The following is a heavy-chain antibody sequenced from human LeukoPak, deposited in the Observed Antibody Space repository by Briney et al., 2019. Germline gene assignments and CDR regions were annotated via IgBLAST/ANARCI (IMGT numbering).Heavy chain of an antibody. D-gene: IGHD3-3*01. CDR2: IIPILGIA. CDR1: GGTFSSYA. CDR3: ARDGTYYDFWSGLGGNWFDP. Sequence: SVKVSCKASGGTFSSYAISWVRQAPGQGLEWMGRIIPILGIANYAQKFQGRVTITADKSTSTAYMELSSLRSEDTAVYYCARDGTYYDFWSGLGGNWFDPWGQGTLVTVSS. V-gene: IGHV1-69*04. J-gene: IGHJ5*02.